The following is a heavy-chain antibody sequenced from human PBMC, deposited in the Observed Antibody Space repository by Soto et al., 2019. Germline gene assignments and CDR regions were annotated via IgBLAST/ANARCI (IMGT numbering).Heavy chain of an antibody. CDR2: IYHSGST. J-gene: IGHJ1*01. CDR3: ARGNHKVVRGIGGAEYFQH. Sequence: QLQLQESGSGLVKPSQTLSLTCAVSGGSISSGGYSWSWIRQPPGKGLEWIGYIYHSGSTYYNPSLKSRVTISVDRSKNQFSLKLSSVTAADTAVYYCARGNHKVVRGIGGAEYFQHWGQGTLVTVSS. D-gene: IGHD3-10*01. CDR1: GGSISSGGYS. V-gene: IGHV4-30-2*01.